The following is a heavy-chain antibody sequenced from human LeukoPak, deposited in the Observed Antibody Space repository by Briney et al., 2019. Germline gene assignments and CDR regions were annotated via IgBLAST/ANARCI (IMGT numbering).Heavy chain of an antibody. V-gene: IGHV3-48*02. J-gene: IGHJ4*02. CDR3: ARDIDY. CDR1: RFTPSTYR. Sequence: GGSLRLSCAPPRFTPSTYRMNWGCQAPGEGLEWVSYISVGSKTIYYADSVKGRFTISRDDAKNSLYLQMNSLRDEDTAMYYCARDIDYWGQGTLVTGSS. CDR2: ISVGSKTI.